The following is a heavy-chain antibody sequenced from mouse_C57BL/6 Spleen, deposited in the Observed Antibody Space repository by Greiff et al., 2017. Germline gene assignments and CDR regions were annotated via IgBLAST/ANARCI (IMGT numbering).Heavy chain of an antibody. V-gene: IGHV1-42*01. Sequence: VQLQQSGPELVKPGASVKISCKASGYSFTGYYMNWVKQSPEKSLEWIGEINPSTGGTTYNQKFKAKATLTVDKSSSTAYMQLKSLTSEDSAVYYCARGFTTVVATHQYFDVWGTGTTVTVSS. J-gene: IGHJ1*03. CDR1: GYSFTGYY. D-gene: IGHD1-1*01. CDR2: INPSTGGT. CDR3: ARGFTTVVATHQYFDV.